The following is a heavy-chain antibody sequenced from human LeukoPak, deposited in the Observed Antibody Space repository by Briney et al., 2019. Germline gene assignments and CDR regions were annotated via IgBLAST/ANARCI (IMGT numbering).Heavy chain of an antibody. J-gene: IGHJ3*02. CDR1: GGSISSGSYY. Sequence: PSETLSLTCTVSGGSISSGSYYWRWIRQPAGKGLEWIGRIYTSGSTNYNPSLKSRVTISVDTSKYQFSLKLSSVTAADTAVYYCARDRYSYGLGDAFDIWGQGTMVTVSS. D-gene: IGHD5-18*01. CDR3: ARDRYSYGLGDAFDI. V-gene: IGHV4-61*02. CDR2: IYTSGST.